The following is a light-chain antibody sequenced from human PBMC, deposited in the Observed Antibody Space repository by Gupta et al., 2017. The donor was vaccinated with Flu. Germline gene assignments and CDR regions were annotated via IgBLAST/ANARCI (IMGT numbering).Light chain of an antibody. CDR2: QTS. CDR3: QQDNSFPAT. J-gene: IGKJ2*01. Sequence: DIQMTQSPSTLSASVGDRVIVTCRASQSISTWLAWYQQKPGKAPNLLIYQTSILESGVPSRFSASGSGTEFTLTISSLQTDDSATYYCQQDNSFPATFGQGTKLEIK. V-gene: IGKV1-5*03. CDR1: QSISTW.